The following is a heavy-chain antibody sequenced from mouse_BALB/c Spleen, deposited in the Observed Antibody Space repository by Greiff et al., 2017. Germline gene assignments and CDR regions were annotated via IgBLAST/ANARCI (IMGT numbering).Heavy chain of an antibody. Sequence: EVMLVESGGGLVQPGGSRKLSCAASGFTFSSFGMHWVRQAPEKGLEWVAYISSGSSTIYYADTVKGRFTISRDNPKNTLFLQMTSLRSEDTAMYYCARVYDGYYTWFAYWGQGTLVTVSA. CDR2: ISSGSSTI. D-gene: IGHD2-3*01. CDR3: ARVYDGYYTWFAY. V-gene: IGHV5-17*02. CDR1: GFTFSSFG. J-gene: IGHJ3*01.